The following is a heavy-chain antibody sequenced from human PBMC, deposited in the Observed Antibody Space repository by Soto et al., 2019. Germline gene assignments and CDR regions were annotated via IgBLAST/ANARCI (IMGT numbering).Heavy chain of an antibody. CDR1: GFTFSSYA. Sequence: RGSLRLSCAASGFTFSSYAIHFFRHSPVKWLEWVAVISYDGSNKYYADSVKGRFTISRDNSKNTLYLQMNSLRAEDTAVYYCARQWVGYCRSTSCYRYWFDPWGQGTLVTVSS. CDR3: ARQWVGYCRSTSCYRYWFDP. D-gene: IGHD2-2*02. CDR2: ISYDGSNK. J-gene: IGHJ5*02. V-gene: IGHV3-30-3*01.